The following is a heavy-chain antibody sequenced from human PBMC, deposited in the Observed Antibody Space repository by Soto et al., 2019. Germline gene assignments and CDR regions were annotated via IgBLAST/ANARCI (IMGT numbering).Heavy chain of an antibody. D-gene: IGHD3-22*01. CDR3: AIVLYDSSSLPSDN. CDR2: IVPVFHTP. V-gene: IGHV1-69*13. J-gene: IGHJ4*02. Sequence: GASVKVSCKASGGTFSSYAISWVRQAPGQGLEWMGGIVPVFHTPNYAQKFQARVTITADESTSTAYMELSNLRSEDTAVYYCAIVLYDSSSLPSDNWGQGTQV. CDR1: GGTFSSYA.